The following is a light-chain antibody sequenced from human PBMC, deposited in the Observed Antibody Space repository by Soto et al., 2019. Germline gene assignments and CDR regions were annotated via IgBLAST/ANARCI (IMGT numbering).Light chain of an antibody. J-gene: IGLJ3*02. CDR3: CLYVHPNTLV. CDR1: SSDFGTYNL. Sequence: QSALTQPASVSGSPGQSITISCTETSSDFGTYNLVSWYQQNPGKAPKLMIYEVTKRPSGVSNRFSGSQSGNTAPLTISGLQAEDEADYYCCLYVHPNTLVFGGGTKLTVL. V-gene: IGLV2-23*02. CDR2: EVT.